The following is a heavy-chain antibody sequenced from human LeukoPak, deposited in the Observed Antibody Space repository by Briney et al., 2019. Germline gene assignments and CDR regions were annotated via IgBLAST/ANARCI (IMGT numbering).Heavy chain of an antibody. CDR2: INPNSGDT. V-gene: IGHV1-2*02. Sequence: ASVRVSCKASGYTFTDYHMHWVRQAPGQGLEWMGWINPNSGDTNYAQKFQGRVTMTRDTSITTAYMQLSRLRSDDTAVYYCARDVGYRSGWHWENWGLGTLVTVSS. CDR3: ARDVGYRSGWHWEN. D-gene: IGHD6-19*01. J-gene: IGHJ4*02. CDR1: GYTFTDYH.